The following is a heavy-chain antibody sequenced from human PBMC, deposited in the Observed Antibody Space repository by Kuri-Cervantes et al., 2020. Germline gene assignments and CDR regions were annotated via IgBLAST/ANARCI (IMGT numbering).Heavy chain of an antibody. CDR3: ARVVVAATHWFDP. V-gene: IGHV1-8*02. J-gene: IGHJ5*02. D-gene: IGHD2-15*01. Sequence: ASVKVSCKVSGYTFTSYYMHWVRQAPGQGLEWMGWMNPNSGNTGYAQKFQGRVTMTRNTSISTAYMELSSLRSEDTAVYYCARVVVAATHWFDPWGQGTLVTVSS. CDR1: GYTFTSYY. CDR2: MNPNSGNT.